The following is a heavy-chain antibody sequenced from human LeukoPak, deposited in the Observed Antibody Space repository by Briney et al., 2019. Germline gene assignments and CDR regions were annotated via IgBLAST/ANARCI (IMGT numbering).Heavy chain of an antibody. Sequence: GASVKVSCKASGYTFTSYGISWVRQAPGQGLEWMGWISAYNGNTNYAQKLQGRVTMTTDTSTSTAYMELSRLRSDDTAVYYCARAPRIVGAKYNWFDPWGQGTRVTVSS. V-gene: IGHV1-18*01. D-gene: IGHD1-26*01. CDR2: ISAYNGNT. J-gene: IGHJ5*02. CDR3: ARAPRIVGAKYNWFDP. CDR1: GYTFTSYG.